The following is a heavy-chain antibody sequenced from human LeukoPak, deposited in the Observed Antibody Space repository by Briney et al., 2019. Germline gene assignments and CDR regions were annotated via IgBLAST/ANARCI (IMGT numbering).Heavy chain of an antibody. V-gene: IGHV3-20*03. D-gene: IGHD2-15*01. Sequence: WIRQPPGTGLEWVSGINWSGGSTGYADSVKGRFTISRDNAKNSLHLQMTSLRAEDTALYYCARAGFVCNNTCYPNFDYWGQGSLVTVSS. J-gene: IGHJ4*02. CDR3: ARAGFVCNNTCYPNFDY. CDR2: INWSGGST.